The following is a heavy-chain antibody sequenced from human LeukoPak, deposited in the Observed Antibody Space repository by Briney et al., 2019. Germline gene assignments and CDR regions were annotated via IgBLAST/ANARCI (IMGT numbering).Heavy chain of an antibody. Sequence: GGSLRLSCAASGFTFSSYSMNWVRQAPGKGLEWVSSISSSSSYIYYADSVKGRFTISRDNAKNSLYLQMNSLRAEDTAVYYCARPPPYYYDSSGYPPDAFDIWGQGTMVTVSS. V-gene: IGHV3-21*01. D-gene: IGHD3-22*01. CDR2: ISSSSSYI. CDR1: GFTFSSYS. J-gene: IGHJ3*02. CDR3: ARPPPYYYDSSGYPPDAFDI.